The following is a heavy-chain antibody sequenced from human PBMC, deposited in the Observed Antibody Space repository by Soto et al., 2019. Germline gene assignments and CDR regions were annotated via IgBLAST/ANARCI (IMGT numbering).Heavy chain of an antibody. CDR2: IIPIFGTA. CDR1: GGTFSSYA. V-gene: IGHV1-69*06. D-gene: IGHD2-2*01. Sequence: QVQLVQSGAEVKKPGSSVKVSCKASGGTFSSYAISWVRQAPGQGLEWMGGIIPIFGTANYAQKFQGRVTIPEEKSTSTAYMELSSLRYEDTAVYYCAKGPCSSTSCYRAGMDVWGQGTTVTVSS. CDR3: AKGPCSSTSCYRAGMDV. J-gene: IGHJ6*02.